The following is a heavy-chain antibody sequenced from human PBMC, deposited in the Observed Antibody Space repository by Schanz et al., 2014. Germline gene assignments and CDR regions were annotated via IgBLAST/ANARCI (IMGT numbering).Heavy chain of an antibody. D-gene: IGHD5-12*01. J-gene: IGHJ4*02. CDR3: ARDFSAYVGNYFDY. V-gene: IGHV1-18*01. CDR1: GYTFSSYG. CDR2: INGYNGHT. Sequence: QVQLVQSGAEVKKPGASVKVSCKASGYTFSSYGITWVRQAPGQGLEWMGWINGYNGHTLYAQKFQGRVTMTTDTSTSTSYMELTSLRFDDTAEYYCARDFSAYVGNYFDYWGQGTLVTVSS.